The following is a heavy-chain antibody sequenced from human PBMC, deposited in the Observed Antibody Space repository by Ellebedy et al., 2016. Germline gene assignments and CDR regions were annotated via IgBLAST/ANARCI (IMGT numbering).Heavy chain of an antibody. V-gene: IGHV3-30*04. CDR2: ISYDGRNK. Sequence: GESLKISCAASGFTFSSYAMHWVRQAPGKGLEWVAVISYDGRNKYYADSVKGRFTISRDNSKNTLYLQMNSLRTEDTAVYYCARDPGDYYLDFWGHGTLVTVSS. D-gene: IGHD4-17*01. CDR1: GFTFSSYA. CDR3: ARDPGDYYLDF. J-gene: IGHJ4*01.